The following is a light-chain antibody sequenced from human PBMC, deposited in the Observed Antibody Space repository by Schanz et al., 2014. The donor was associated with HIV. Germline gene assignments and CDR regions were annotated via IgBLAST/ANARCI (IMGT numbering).Light chain of an antibody. Sequence: DIQMAQSPSSLSASVGDRVTITCRASQTVANYLNWYHHKPGNAPKLLIYAASSLQVGVPSRFSGSGSGTEFTLTISSLQPEDFATYYCQQANDFPPLTFGGGTKVDIK. V-gene: IGKV1-39*01. CDR3: QQANDFPPLT. CDR2: AAS. CDR1: QTVANY. J-gene: IGKJ4*01.